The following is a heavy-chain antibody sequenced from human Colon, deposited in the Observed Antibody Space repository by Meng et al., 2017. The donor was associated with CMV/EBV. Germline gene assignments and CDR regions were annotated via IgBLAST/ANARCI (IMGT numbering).Heavy chain of an antibody. CDR3: ATGPIVLVSGAIPRFDY. D-gene: IGHD2-2*02. CDR2: IYYTGRT. CDR1: SGSMYSNY. V-gene: IGHV4-59*01. J-gene: IGHJ4*02. Sequence: SETLSLTCNVSSGSMYSNYWSWIRQPPGKGPEWIGYIYYTGRTNYNPSLKRRVTMSIDTSKNQFSLNLRSVTAADTAVYYCATGPIVLVSGAIPRFDYWGRGSLVTVSS.